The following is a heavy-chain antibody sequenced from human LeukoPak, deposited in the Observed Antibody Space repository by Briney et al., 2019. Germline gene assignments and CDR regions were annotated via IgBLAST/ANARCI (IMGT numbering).Heavy chain of an antibody. Sequence: PSETLSLTCTVSGGSISSSSYYWGWIRQPPGKGLEWVANIKQDGSEKYYVDSVKGRFTISRDNAKNSLYLQMNSLRAEDTAVYYCARQGTRSYYYYMDVWGKGTTVTVSS. CDR3: ARQGTRSYYYYMDV. J-gene: IGHJ6*03. V-gene: IGHV3-7*01. CDR1: GGSISSSSYY. CDR2: IKQDGSEK. D-gene: IGHD2-2*01.